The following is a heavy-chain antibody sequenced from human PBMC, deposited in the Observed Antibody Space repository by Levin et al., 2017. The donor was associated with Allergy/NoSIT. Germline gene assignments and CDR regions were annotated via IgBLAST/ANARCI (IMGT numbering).Heavy chain of an antibody. CDR3: ARVMAVAAAGMDY. J-gene: IGHJ4*02. CDR2: IIPILGIA. CDR1: GGTFSSYT. V-gene: IGHV1-69*02. Sequence: AASVKVSCKASGGTFSSYTISWVRQAPGQGLEWMGRIIPILGIANYAQKFQGRVTITADKSTSTAYMELSSLRSEDTAVYYCARVMAVAAAGMDYWGQGTLVTVSS. D-gene: IGHD6-13*01.